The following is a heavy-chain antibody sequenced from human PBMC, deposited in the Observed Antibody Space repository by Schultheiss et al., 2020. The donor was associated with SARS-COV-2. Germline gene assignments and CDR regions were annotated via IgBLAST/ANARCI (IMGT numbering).Heavy chain of an antibody. Sequence: ASVKVSCKATGYTLTNYGISWVRQAPGQGLEWMGGISAYNGNTNYAQKFQGRVTVTTDTSTSTAYMELRSLRSDDTAVYYCATLAYYYGSGSSAGGMDVWGQGTTVTVSS. V-gene: IGHV1-18*01. CDR3: ATLAYYYGSGSSAGGMDV. D-gene: IGHD3-10*01. J-gene: IGHJ6*02. CDR1: GYTLTNYG. CDR2: ISAYNGNT.